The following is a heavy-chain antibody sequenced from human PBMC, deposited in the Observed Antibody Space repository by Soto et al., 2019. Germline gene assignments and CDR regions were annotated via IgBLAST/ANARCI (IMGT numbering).Heavy chain of an antibody. D-gene: IGHD6-13*01. CDR2: ILGGGGAT. J-gene: IGHJ4*02. CDR3: AKDHSISPEGVWGFDF. CDR1: GFTFSNFA. Sequence: EVQLLESGGGLVQPGGSLRLSCAASGFTFSNFALSWVRQAPGKGPQWVSSILGGGGATLYADSVKGRFTISRDNSKNTLYLQMSSLRADDTAVYHCAKDHSISPEGVWGFDFWGRGTLVTVSS. V-gene: IGHV3-23*01.